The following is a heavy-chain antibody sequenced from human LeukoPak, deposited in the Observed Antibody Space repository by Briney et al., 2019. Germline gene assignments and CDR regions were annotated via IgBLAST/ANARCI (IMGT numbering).Heavy chain of an antibody. CDR1: GYTFTGYY. CDR2: INPNSGGT. Sequence: ASVKVSCKASGYTFTGYYMHWVRQAPGQGLEWMGWINPNSGGTSYAQKFQGRVTMTRDTSISTGYMELSWLRSDDTAVYYCARVKITMIVDGMDVWGQGTTVTVSS. V-gene: IGHV1-2*02. CDR3: ARVKITMIVDGMDV. J-gene: IGHJ6*02. D-gene: IGHD3-22*01.